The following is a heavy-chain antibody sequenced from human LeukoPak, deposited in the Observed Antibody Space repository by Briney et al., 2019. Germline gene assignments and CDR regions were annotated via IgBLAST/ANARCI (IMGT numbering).Heavy chain of an antibody. D-gene: IGHD5-12*01. V-gene: IGHV3-21*01. CDR3: ARDQDSGYDSPEAAFDI. CDR2: ISSSSSYI. Sequence: KAGGSLRLSCAASGFTFSSYAMSWVRQAPGKGLEWVSSISSSSSYIYYADSVKGRFTISRDNAKNSLHLQMNSLGAEDTAVYYCARDQDSGYDSPEAAFDIWGQGTMVTVSS. J-gene: IGHJ3*02. CDR1: GFTFSSYA.